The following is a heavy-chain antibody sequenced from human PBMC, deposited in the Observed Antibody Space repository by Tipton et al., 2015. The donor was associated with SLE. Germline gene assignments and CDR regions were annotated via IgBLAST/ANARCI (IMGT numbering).Heavy chain of an antibody. CDR2: LYYSGGT. J-gene: IGHJ4*02. V-gene: IGHV4-39*07. Sequence: TLSLTCTVSGGSISRSSYYWGWVRQPPGKGLEWIGSLYYSGGTYYNPSLKSRVTLAVDTSKNQFSLKLSSVTAADTAVYYCASDSGRGYCSGGSCFYWGQGTLVTVSS. CDR3: ASDSGRGYCSGGSCFY. D-gene: IGHD2-15*01. CDR1: GGSISRSSYY.